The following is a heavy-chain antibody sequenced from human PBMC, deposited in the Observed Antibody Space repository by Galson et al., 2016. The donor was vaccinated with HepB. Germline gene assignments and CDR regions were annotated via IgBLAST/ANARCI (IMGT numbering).Heavy chain of an antibody. CDR2: INPRGGGT. V-gene: IGHV1-46*01. D-gene: IGHD3-3*02. Sequence: SVKVSCKASGYTFTSYYVNWVRQAPGQGLEWMGAINPRGGGTTYAQQFQGRVTLIRDTSTSTTYMELSSLRSEDTAVYFCARDRDAFMASYYYYGMDVWGQGTLVTVSS. J-gene: IGHJ6*02. CDR1: GYTFTSYY. CDR3: ARDRDAFMASYYYYGMDV.